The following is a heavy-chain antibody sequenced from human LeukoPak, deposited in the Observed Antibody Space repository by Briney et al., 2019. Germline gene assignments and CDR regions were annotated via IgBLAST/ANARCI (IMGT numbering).Heavy chain of an antibody. CDR2: ISGYNGNT. J-gene: IGHJ3*02. V-gene: IGHV1-18*01. CDR1: GYTFSSYG. CDR3: ARDRSPDFWSGDHRDALDI. D-gene: IGHD3-3*01. Sequence: ASVKVSCKASGYTFSSYGISWVRQAPGQGLEWMGWISGYNGNTNSAQKLQGRVSMTTDTSTSTAYVELRSLRSDDTAVYYCARDRSPDFWSGDHRDALDIWGQGTMVTVSS.